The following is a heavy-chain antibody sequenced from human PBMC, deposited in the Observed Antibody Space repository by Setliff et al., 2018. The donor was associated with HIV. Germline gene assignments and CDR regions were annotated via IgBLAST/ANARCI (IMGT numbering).Heavy chain of an antibody. Sequence: SETLSLTCAVYGESLSGYSWNWIRQPPGKGLEWIGEINHSGSTNYNPSLKSLVTISVDTSKNHFSLSLSSVTAADTAVYYCARRGWNGYKAFDYWGQGTLVTVSS. CDR2: INHSGST. J-gene: IGHJ4*02. CDR1: GESLSGYS. CDR3: ARRGWNGYKAFDY. D-gene: IGHD5-12*01. V-gene: IGHV4-34*01.